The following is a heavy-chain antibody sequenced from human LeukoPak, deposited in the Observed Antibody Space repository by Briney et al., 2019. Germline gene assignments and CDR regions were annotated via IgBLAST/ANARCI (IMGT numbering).Heavy chain of an antibody. CDR1: GFTFSSYW. V-gene: IGHV3-74*03. J-gene: IGHJ4*02. CDR2: INSDGSST. D-gene: IGHD5-12*01. CDR3: AREGRVSGYDFDC. Sequence: GGSLRLSCAASGFTFSSYWMHWVRQAPGKGLVWVSRINSDGSSTTYADSVKGRFTISRDNAKNTLYLQMNSLRVEDTAVCYCAREGRVSGYDFDCWGQGILVTVSS.